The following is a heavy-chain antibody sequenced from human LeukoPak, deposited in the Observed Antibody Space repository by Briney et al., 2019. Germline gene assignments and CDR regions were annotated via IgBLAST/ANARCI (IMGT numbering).Heavy chain of an antibody. Sequence: KASETLSLTCAVYGGSFSGYYWSWIRQPPGKGLEWIGEINHSGSTNHNPSLKSRVTISVDTSKNQFSLKLSSVTAADTAVYYCARGRTDIPTMIVVVIGAHNWFDPWGQGTLVTVSS. J-gene: IGHJ5*02. CDR3: ARGRTDIPTMIVVVIGAHNWFDP. CDR2: INHSGST. CDR1: GGSFSGYY. V-gene: IGHV4-34*01. D-gene: IGHD3-22*01.